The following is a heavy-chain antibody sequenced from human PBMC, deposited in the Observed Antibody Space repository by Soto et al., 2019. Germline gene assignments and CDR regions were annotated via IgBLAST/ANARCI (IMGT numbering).Heavy chain of an antibody. CDR3: ARDQLDRLKPRETRYFDY. CDR1: GYTFTGYY. J-gene: IGHJ4*02. V-gene: IGHV1-2*04. D-gene: IGHD3-3*01. Sequence: GASVKVSCKASGYTFTGYYMHWVRQAPGQGLEWMGWINPNSGGTNYAQKFQGWVTMTRDTSISTAYMELSRLRSDDTAVYYCARDQLDRLKPRETRYFDYWGQGTLVTVSS. CDR2: INPNSGGT.